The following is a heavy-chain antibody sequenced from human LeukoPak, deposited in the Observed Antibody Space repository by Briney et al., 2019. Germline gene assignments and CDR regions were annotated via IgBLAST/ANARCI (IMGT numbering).Heavy chain of an antibody. Sequence: GRSLTLSCAASGFTLSRYGMHWVRQAPGKGLEWVADIWSDGNNKYYADSVKGRFTISRDNSKNTLYLQLNSLRAEDTAVYYWAMHCSVTGLGYFAFDYWGQGTLVAVSS. CDR1: GFTLSRYG. CDR3: AMHCSVTGLGYFAFDY. D-gene: IGHD3-16*01. J-gene: IGHJ4*02. CDR2: IWSDGNNK. V-gene: IGHV3-33*01.